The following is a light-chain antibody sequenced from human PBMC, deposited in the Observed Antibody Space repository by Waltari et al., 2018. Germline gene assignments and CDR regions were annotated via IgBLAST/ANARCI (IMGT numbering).Light chain of an antibody. V-gene: IGKV3-20*01. J-gene: IGKJ3*01. Sequence: EIVLTQSPGTLSVSPGERATLSCRASQSVSSGYLAWYQQKPGQAPRLLISGASSRATGIPDRFSGSGSGTDFTLTISRLEPEDFAVYYCSQYGSSPFTFGPGTKVDIK. CDR3: SQYGSSPFT. CDR2: GAS. CDR1: QSVSSGY.